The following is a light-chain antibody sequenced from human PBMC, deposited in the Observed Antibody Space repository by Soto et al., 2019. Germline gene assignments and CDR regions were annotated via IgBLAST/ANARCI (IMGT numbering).Light chain of an antibody. V-gene: IGKV3-11*01. Sequence: DILMTQSPASFSASPGDRVTLSCRASQSVGNYLAWYQHKPGQAPRLLIYDASTRPTGIPYRFSGSGSGTDFTLTISCLEPEDFATYYCQQHYNWPRTFGQGTKVDIK. CDR2: DAS. CDR3: QQHYNWPRT. CDR1: QSVGNY. J-gene: IGKJ1*01.